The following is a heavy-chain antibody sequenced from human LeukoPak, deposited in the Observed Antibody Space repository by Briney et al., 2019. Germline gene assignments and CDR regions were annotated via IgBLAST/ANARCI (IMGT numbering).Heavy chain of an antibody. V-gene: IGHV3-30-3*01. CDR3: ARPAGTYDYSCGMDV. CDR1: GFTFSSYG. J-gene: IGHJ6*02. D-gene: IGHD6-19*01. CDR2: ISYDGSDK. Sequence: GSLVLSCAASGFTFSSYGMHWVRQAPGKGLEWVAVISYDGSDKYYADSVKGRFTISRDNSKNTLYLQMNSLRAEDTAVYYCARPAGTYDYSCGMDVWGQGTTVTVSS.